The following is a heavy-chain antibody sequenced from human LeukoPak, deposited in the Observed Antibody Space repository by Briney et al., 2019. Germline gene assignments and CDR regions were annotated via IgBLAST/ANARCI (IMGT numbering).Heavy chain of an antibody. V-gene: IGHV4-39*01. CDR3: ARGRRDGYRLYYMDV. CDR1: GGSISSSTYY. J-gene: IGHJ6*03. Sequence: SETLSLTCTVSGGSISSSTYYWGWIRQPPGKGLEWIGNIYYRGSTYYNPSLKSRVTISVDTSKNQFSLKLSSVTAADTALYYCARGRRDGYRLYYMDVWGKGTTVTISS. CDR2: IYYRGST. D-gene: IGHD5-24*01.